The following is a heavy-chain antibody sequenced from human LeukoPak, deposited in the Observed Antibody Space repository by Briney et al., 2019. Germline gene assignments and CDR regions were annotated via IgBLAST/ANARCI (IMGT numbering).Heavy chain of an antibody. CDR3: ARDRHVPGLYYYYMDV. Sequence: GGSLRLSCEGSGFSLSAYNMNWVRRAPGKGLESVSYISSSSATIFYADSVKGRFTISRDNAKNSLYLQMNSLRPEDTAVYFCARDRHVPGLYYYYMDVWGKGTTVTVSS. J-gene: IGHJ6*03. CDR2: ISSSSATI. CDR1: GFSLSAYN. D-gene: IGHD6-6*01. V-gene: IGHV3-48*01.